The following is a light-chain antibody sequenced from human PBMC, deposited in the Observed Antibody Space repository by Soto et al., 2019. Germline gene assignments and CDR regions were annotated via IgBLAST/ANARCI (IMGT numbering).Light chain of an antibody. J-gene: IGKJ1*01. CDR3: QHYNSYSDA. CDR2: NAS. V-gene: IGKV1-5*03. Sequence: DIEMAQSPATLCGAVEDRVTITCRARQTISSWLAWYQQKTGKAPKLLIYNASTLKSGVPSRFSGSASRTEFTLTISSLQPDDFATYYCQHYNSYSDAFGQGTKVDIK. CDR1: QTISSW.